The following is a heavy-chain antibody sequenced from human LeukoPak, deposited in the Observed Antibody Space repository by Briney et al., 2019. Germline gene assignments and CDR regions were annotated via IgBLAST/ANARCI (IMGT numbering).Heavy chain of an antibody. Sequence: SVKVSRKASGGTFSSYAISWVRQAPGQGLEWMGGIIPIFGTANYAQKFQGRVTITADKSTSTAYMELSSLRSEDTAVYYCARGDCTNGVCYPYYYYYYYMDVWGKGTTVTVSS. CDR1: GGTFSSYA. D-gene: IGHD2-8*01. J-gene: IGHJ6*03. CDR2: IIPIFGTA. CDR3: ARGDCTNGVCYPYYYYYYYMDV. V-gene: IGHV1-69*06.